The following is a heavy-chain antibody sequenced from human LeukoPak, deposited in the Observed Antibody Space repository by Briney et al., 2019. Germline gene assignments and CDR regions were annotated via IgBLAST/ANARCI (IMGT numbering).Heavy chain of an antibody. Sequence: GGSLRLSCAVSGITLSNYGMSWVRQSPGKGLEWVAGISGSGGRTTYADSVMGRFTISRDNPKNTLYLQMSSLRAEDTAVYYCARDAEDYYYGLYYYYGMDVWGQGTTVTVSS. D-gene: IGHD3-10*01. CDR1: GITLSNYG. CDR2: ISGSGGRT. J-gene: IGHJ6*02. CDR3: ARDAEDYYYGLYYYYGMDV. V-gene: IGHV3-23*01.